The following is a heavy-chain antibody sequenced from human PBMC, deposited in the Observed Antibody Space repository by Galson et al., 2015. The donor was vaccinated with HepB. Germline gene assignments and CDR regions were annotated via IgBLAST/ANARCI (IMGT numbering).Heavy chain of an antibody. J-gene: IGHJ4*02. CDR3: ARAAGLYSSGWYSPSFDY. D-gene: IGHD6-19*01. Sequence: SVKVSCKASGGTFSSYAISWVRQAPGQGLEWMGGIIPIFGTANYAQKFQGRVTITADKSTSTAYMELSSLRSEDTAVYYCARAAGLYSSGWYSPSFDYWGQGTLVTVSS. CDR1: GGTFSSYA. V-gene: IGHV1-69*06. CDR2: IIPIFGTA.